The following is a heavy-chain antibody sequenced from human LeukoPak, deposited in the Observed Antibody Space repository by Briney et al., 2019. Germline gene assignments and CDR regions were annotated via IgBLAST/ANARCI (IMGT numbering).Heavy chain of an antibody. J-gene: IGHJ5*02. CDR3: ATVCRRRAWSGDYRGTSPNMLYP. CDR2: IRAYNGNT. V-gene: IGHV1-18*01. CDR1: GYTFTSYG. D-gene: IGHD3-3*01. Sequence: ASVKVSCKASGYTFTSYGISWVRQAPGQGLEWMGWIRAYNGNTNYAQKLQGRVTMTTDTSTSTAYMELRSLRSDDTAVYYCATVCRRRAWSGDYRGTSPNMLYPWGQGGQVTVSS.